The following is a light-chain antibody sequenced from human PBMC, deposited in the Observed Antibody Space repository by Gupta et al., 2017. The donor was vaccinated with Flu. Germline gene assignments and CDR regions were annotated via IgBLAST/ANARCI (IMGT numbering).Light chain of an antibody. CDR2: EVS. V-gene: IGLV2-8*01. J-gene: IGLJ3*02. CDR1: SIDLNDFKY. Sequence: SALTQPPPASGSPGPSVTISCTATSIDLNDFKYVSWYQQHPGKAPKLIIFEVSERPSGVPDHFSGSKSGNTASLTVSGLQADEDADYYCGSYAGSSTWVFGGGTRLTVL. CDR3: GSYAGSSTWV.